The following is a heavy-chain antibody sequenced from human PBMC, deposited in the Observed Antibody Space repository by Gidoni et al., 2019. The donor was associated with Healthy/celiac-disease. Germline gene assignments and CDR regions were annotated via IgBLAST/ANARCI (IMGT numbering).Heavy chain of an antibody. CDR3: ARRWSLWFGEAGADLGMDV. CDR1: GYSFTSYW. V-gene: IGHV5-51*03. Sequence: EVQLVQSGAEVTKPGESLKISCKGSGYSFTSYWLGWVRQLPGKGLEWMGIIYPGDSDTRYSPSFQGQVTISADKSISTAYLQWSSLKASDTAMYYCARRWSLWFGEAGADLGMDVWGQGTTVTVSS. D-gene: IGHD3-10*01. J-gene: IGHJ6*02. CDR2: IYPGDSDT.